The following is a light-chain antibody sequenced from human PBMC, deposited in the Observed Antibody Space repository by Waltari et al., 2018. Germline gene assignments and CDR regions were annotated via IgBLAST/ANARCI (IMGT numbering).Light chain of an antibody. CDR1: SGINIGPYW. CDR2: FKSDSDK. J-gene: IGLJ2*01. V-gene: IGLV5-45*03. Sequence: QAVLTQPSSLSASPGASASLTCPLRSGINIGPYWIHWYQQKPWSPPHFLLRFKSDSDKQQGSGFPSRFSGSKDASANAGILLISGLQAEDEADYYCMIWHSSAVVFGGGTKLTVL. CDR3: MIWHSSAVV.